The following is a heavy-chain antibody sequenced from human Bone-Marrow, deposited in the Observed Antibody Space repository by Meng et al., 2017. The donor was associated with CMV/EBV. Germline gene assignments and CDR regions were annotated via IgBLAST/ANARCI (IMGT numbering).Heavy chain of an antibody. CDR3: ASFRCWGNRCFSSYFYYGMDA. CDR1: GFTFSDYY. D-gene: IGHD1-14*01. V-gene: IGHV3-11*04. CDR2: ISSSGSTI. J-gene: IGHJ6*02. Sequence: LSLTCAASGFTFSDYYMSWIRQAPGKGLEWVSYISSSGSTINYADSVKGRFTISRANARNSLYLQLSSRRDEDTAVYYCASFRCWGNRCFSSYFYYGMDAWGQGTTVTVSS.